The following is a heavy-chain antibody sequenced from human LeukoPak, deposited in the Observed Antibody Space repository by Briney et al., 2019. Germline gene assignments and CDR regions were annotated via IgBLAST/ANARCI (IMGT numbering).Heavy chain of an antibody. CDR2: ISSSITYT. CDR3: ARALTTLTYEGY. J-gene: IGHJ4*02. CDR1: GFTFSSFS. D-gene: IGHD1-1*01. V-gene: IGHV3-21*01. Sequence: PGGSLRLSCAASGFTFSSFSMIWVRQAPGKGLEWVSSISSSITYTFYADSVKGRFTISRDNAKNSLFLQMNSLRAEDTAVYYCARALTTLTYEGYWGQGTLVTVSS.